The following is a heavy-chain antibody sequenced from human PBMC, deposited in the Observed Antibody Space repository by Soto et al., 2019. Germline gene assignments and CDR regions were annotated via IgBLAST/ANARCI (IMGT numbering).Heavy chain of an antibody. CDR3: VRGDGDYYDGNGYLGRH. CDR2: LKSDGSGT. Sequence: EVQLVESGGGLVQPGGSLRLSCAASGFTFSSYWMHWVRQAPGKGLVWVSRLKSDGSGTTYADSVKDRLTISRDNAKNTLYLQMNSQRAEDTAVYYCVRGDGDYYDGNGYLGRHWGQGTLVTVSS. CDR1: GFTFSSYW. J-gene: IGHJ4*02. V-gene: IGHV3-74*01. D-gene: IGHD3-22*01.